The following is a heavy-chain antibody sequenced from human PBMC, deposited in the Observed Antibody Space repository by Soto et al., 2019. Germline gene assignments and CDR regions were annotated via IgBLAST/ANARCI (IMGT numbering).Heavy chain of an antibody. CDR1: RDTLNKYA. CDR2: IIPIFSSR. D-gene: IGHD3-16*01. CDR3: ARGETYLGV. V-gene: IGHV1-69*01. Sequence: VQLVQSGAEVKKPVSSVKVSCKTSRDTLNKYAFNWVRQAPGQGLEWMGWIIPIFSSRNYAEKFQGRVTITADDCTGTAYMELRSLRFEDTAVYYCARGETYLGVWGQGTTVTVSS. J-gene: IGHJ6*02.